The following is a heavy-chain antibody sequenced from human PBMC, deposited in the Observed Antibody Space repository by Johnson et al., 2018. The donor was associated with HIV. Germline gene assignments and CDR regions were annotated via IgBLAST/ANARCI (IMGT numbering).Heavy chain of an antibody. CDR2: IYSGGST. CDR3: ARAGGSSDDAFDI. J-gene: IGHJ3*02. D-gene: IGHD6-6*01. CDR1: GFTVSSNY. Sequence: MLLVESGGGVVQPGGSLRLSCAASGFTVSSNYMSWVRQAPGKGLEWVSVIYSGGSTYYADSAKGRFTISRDNSKNTLYLQMNSVGAEDTAVYYCARAGGSSDDAFDIWGQGTMVTVSS. V-gene: IGHV3-66*01.